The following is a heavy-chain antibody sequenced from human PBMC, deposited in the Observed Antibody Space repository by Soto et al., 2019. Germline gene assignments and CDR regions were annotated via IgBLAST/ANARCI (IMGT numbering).Heavy chain of an antibody. V-gene: IGHV4-59*01. CDR2: IYYSGST. CDR1: GGSISSYY. CDR3: ARDAPLGYSGYDFWENWFDP. Sequence: SETLSLTCTVSGGSISSYYWSWIRQPPGKGLEWIGYIYYSGSTNYNPSLKSRVTISVDTSKNQFSLKLSSVTAADTAVYYCARDAPLGYSGYDFWENWFDPWGQGTLVTVSS. D-gene: IGHD5-12*01. J-gene: IGHJ5*02.